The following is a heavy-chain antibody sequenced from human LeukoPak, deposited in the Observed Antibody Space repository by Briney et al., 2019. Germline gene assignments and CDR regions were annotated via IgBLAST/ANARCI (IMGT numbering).Heavy chain of an antibody. J-gene: IGHJ4*02. CDR2: INHSGST. CDR1: GGSFSGYY. D-gene: IGHD4-17*01. V-gene: IGHV4-34*01. CDR3: ARGSGYGDPVD. Sequence: SETLSLTCAVYGGSFSGYYWRWIPQPPGKGLEWIGEINHSGSTNYNPSLKSRVTISVESSKNQFSLKLSSVTAADTAVYYCARGSGYGDPVDWGQGTLVTVSS.